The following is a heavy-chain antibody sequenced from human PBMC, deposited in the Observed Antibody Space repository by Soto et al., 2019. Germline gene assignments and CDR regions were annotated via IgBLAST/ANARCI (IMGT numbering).Heavy chain of an antibody. Sequence: SQTLSLTCAISGDSVSSNSAAWNWIRQSPSRGLEWLGRTYYRSKWYNDYAVSVKSRITINPDTSKNTVYLQMNSLRAEDTAVYYCARDWWEEPAGKETVSQFDYWGQGTLVTVSS. CDR3: ARDWWEEPAGKETVSQFDY. J-gene: IGHJ4*02. V-gene: IGHV6-1*01. CDR1: GDSVSSNSAA. CDR2: TYYRSKWYN. D-gene: IGHD6-13*01.